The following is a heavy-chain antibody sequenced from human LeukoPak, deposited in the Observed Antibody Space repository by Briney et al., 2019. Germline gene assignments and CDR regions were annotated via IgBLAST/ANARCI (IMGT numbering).Heavy chain of an antibody. CDR3: ARQEGYCSSTSCFWWNYNWFDH. J-gene: IGHJ5*02. Sequence: PSETLSLTCTVSGGSISSSSYYWGWIRQPSGTGLEWIGSLYYSGSTYYNPSLKSRVTISVDTSKNQFSLKLSSVTAADTAVYYCARQEGYCSSTSCFWWNYNWFDHWGQGTLVTVSS. CDR2: LYYSGST. CDR1: GGSISSSSYY. D-gene: IGHD2-2*01. V-gene: IGHV4-39*01.